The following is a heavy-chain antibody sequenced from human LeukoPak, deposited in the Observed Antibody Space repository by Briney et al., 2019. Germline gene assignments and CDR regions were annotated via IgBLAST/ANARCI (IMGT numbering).Heavy chain of an antibody. CDR3: ASQYYYGSGHYDY. V-gene: IGHV4-39*01. J-gene: IGHJ4*02. CDR2: IYYSGST. Sequence: TASETLSLTCTVSGGSISSSSYYWGWIRQPPGKGLEWIGSIYYSGSTYYNPSLKSRVTISVDTSKNQFSLKLSSVTAADTAVYYCASQYYYGSGHYDYWGQGTLVTVSS. CDR1: GGSISSSSYY. D-gene: IGHD3-10*01.